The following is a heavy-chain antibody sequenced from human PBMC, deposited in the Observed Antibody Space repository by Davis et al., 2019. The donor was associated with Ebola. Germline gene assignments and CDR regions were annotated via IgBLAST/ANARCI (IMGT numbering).Heavy chain of an antibody. CDR2: IVVGSVNT. J-gene: IGHJ5*02. CDR3: ARGKAVAGTRGLSWFDP. Sequence: SVKVSCKASGFTFTSSAMQWVRQARGQRLEWIGSIVVGSVNTNYAQNFQGRVTITRDMSTSTSYLDLSNLRSEDTAVFYCARGKAVAGTRGLSWFDPWGPGTLVTVSS. V-gene: IGHV1-58*02. D-gene: IGHD6-19*01. CDR1: GFTFTSSA.